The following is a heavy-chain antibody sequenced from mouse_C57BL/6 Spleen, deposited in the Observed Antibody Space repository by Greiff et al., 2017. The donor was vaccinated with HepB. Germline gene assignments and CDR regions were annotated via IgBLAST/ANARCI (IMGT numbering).Heavy chain of an antibody. CDR1: GFTFSSYA. J-gene: IGHJ4*01. D-gene: IGHD1-1*01. Sequence: DVQLVESGGGLVKPGGSLKLSCAASGFTFSSYAMSWVRQTPEKRLEWVATISDGGSYTYYPDNVKGRFTISRDNAKNNLYLQMSHLKSEDTAMYYCARNYGSSHYYAMDYWGQGTSVTVSS. CDR2: ISDGGSYT. V-gene: IGHV5-4*01. CDR3: ARNYGSSHYYAMDY.